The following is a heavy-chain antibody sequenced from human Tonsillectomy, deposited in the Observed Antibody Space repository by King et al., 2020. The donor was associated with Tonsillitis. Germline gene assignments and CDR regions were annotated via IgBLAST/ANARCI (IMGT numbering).Heavy chain of an antibody. CDR1: GYTFTDYG. CDR2: IRTYNGNT. CDR3: GRIYCGGDCYSGPWDY. D-gene: IGHD2-21*02. V-gene: IGHV1-18*01. J-gene: IGHJ4*02. Sequence: QLVQSGAEVKKPGASVKVSCKASGYTFTDYGVSWVRQAPGQGLEWMGWIRTYNGNTKYATKHQGRVTMTTDTSTSTAYMELRSLRSDDTAVYYCGRIYCGGDCYSGPWDYWGQGTLVTVSS.